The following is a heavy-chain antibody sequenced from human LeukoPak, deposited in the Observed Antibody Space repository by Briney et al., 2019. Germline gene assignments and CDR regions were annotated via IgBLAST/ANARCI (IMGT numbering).Heavy chain of an antibody. CDR3: ARDPGLYCTSTSCYEPFDY. D-gene: IGHD2-2*01. V-gene: IGHV3-21*01. Sequence: GGSLRLSCAASGFTFSSYSMNWVRQAPGKGLEWVSSISSSSSYIYYADSVKGRFTISRDNAKNSLYLQMNSLRAEDTAVYYCARDPGLYCTSTSCYEPFDYWGQGTLVTVSS. CDR2: ISSSSSYI. J-gene: IGHJ4*02. CDR1: GFTFSSYS.